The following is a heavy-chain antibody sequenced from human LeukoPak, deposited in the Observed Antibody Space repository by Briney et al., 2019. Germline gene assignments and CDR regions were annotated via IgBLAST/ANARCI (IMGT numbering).Heavy chain of an antibody. CDR1: GITLSNSA. Sequence: TGGSLRLSCAASGITLSNSAMSWVRQAPGEGLEWVSAISGSGDRTFYADSVKGRFTISRDSSIDTLFMQMNSLRAEDTAVYFCAKELRPNDYWGQGTLVTVSS. CDR3: AKELRPNDY. D-gene: IGHD2-15*01. CDR2: ISGSGDRT. V-gene: IGHV3-23*01. J-gene: IGHJ4*02.